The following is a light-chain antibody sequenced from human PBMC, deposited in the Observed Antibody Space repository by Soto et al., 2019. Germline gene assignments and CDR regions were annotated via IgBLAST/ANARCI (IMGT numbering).Light chain of an antibody. J-gene: IGKJ5*01. CDR2: KAT. Sequence: DIQMTQSPSILSASVGDRVTITCRASQRIDTWLAWYQQKPGTAPKLLIYKATILQSGVPSRFSGSGSGTEFTLAISSLQPDDFATYYCQEYDGAPITCGLGTRREIK. V-gene: IGKV1-5*03. CDR1: QRIDTW. CDR3: QEYDGAPIT.